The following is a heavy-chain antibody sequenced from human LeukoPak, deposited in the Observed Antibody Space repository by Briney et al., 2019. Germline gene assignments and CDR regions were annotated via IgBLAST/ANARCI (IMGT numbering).Heavy chain of an antibody. CDR1: GFTYSSFW. CDR2: IKQDGSEK. J-gene: IGHJ3*01. Sequence: PGGSLRLSCAASGFTYSSFWMSWVRQAPGKGLEWVANIKQDGSEKYYVDSVKGRFTISRDNAKNSLYLQMNSLRGEDTAVYSCATSQTTSGRYGNAFDLWGQGTMVTVSS. CDR3: ATSQTTSGRYGNAFDL. D-gene: IGHD6-19*01. V-gene: IGHV3-7*01.